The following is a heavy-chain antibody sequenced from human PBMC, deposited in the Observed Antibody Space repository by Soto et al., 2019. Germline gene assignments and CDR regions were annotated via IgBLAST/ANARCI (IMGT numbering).Heavy chain of an antibody. D-gene: IGHD6-19*01. Sequence: SVKVSCKASGGTFSSYAISWVRQAPGQGLEWMGGIIPIFGTANYAQKFQGRVTITADESTSTAYMELSSLRSEDTAVYYCANFLLGSDSSGWESYNWFDPWGQGTLVTVSS. CDR2: IIPIFGTA. J-gene: IGHJ5*02. CDR1: GGTFSSYA. V-gene: IGHV1-69*13. CDR3: ANFLLGSDSSGWESYNWFDP.